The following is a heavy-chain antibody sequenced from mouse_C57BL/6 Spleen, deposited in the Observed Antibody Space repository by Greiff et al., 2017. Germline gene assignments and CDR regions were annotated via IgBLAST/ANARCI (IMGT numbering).Heavy chain of an antibody. CDR2: IYPGSGNT. J-gene: IGHJ4*01. V-gene: IGHV1-66*01. D-gene: IGHD1-1*01. CDR1: GYSFTSYY. CDR3: ARGRSYAMDY. Sequence: QVQLQQSGPELVKPGASVKISCKASGYSFTSYYIHWVKQRPGQGLEWIGWIYPGSGNTKYNEKFKGKATLTADTSSSTAYMQLSSLTSEDSAVYYCARGRSYAMDYWGQGTSVTVSS.